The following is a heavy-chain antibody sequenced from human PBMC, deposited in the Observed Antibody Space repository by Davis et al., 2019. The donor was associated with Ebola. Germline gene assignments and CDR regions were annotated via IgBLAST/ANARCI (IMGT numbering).Heavy chain of an antibody. J-gene: IGHJ6*03. Sequence: GESLKISCKGSGYSFTSYWSGWVRQMPGKGLEWMGIIYPGDSDTRYSPSFQGQVTISADKSISTAYLQWSSLKASDTAMYYCARHPPKVLERPYYYYMDVWGKGTTVTVSS. CDR1: GYSFTSYW. CDR3: ARHPPKVLERPYYYYMDV. V-gene: IGHV5-51*01. CDR2: IYPGDSDT. D-gene: IGHD1-1*01.